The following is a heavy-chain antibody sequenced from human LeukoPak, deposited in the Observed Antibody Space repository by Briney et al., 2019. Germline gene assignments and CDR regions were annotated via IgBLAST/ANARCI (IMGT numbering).Heavy chain of an antibody. CDR1: GFTFGNYA. Sequence: PGGSLRLSCAASGFTFGNYAMCWVRQAPGKGLEWVSAITNNGGGTFYADSVKGRFTISRDNYKNTLSLQMNSLRAEDTAVYYCAIQPSAYQAPFEYWGQGTLVTVSS. CDR2: ITNNGGGT. J-gene: IGHJ4*02. CDR3: AIQPSAYQAPFEY. V-gene: IGHV3-23*01. D-gene: IGHD5-12*01.